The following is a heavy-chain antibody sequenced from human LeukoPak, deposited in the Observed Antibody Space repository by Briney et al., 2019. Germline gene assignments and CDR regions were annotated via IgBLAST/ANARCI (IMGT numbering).Heavy chain of an antibody. CDR1: GYTFTGYY. D-gene: IGHD6-19*01. V-gene: IGHV1-2*06. CDR3: ARGYSSAWSPSYNDAFDI. J-gene: IGHJ3*02. Sequence: ASVKVSCKASGYTFTGYYMHWVRQAPGQGLEWMGRINPNSGGTNYAQKFQGRVTMTRDTSISAAYMELSRLRSDDTAVYYCARGYSSAWSPSYNDAFDIWGQGTMVTVSS. CDR2: INPNSGGT.